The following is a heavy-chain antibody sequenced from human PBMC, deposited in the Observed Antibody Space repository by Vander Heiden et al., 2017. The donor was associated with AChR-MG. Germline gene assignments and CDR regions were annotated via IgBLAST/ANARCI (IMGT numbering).Heavy chain of an antibody. CDR1: GFTFRKYE. CDR2: ISSRGNNL. V-gene: IGHV3-48*03. D-gene: IGHD1-7*01. CDR3: AREDGTTGHFDQ. J-gene: IGHJ4*02. Sequence: EVQLVESGGGLVKPGGSLGLSCGASGFTFRKYEMNWVRQAPGKGLEWISYISSRGNNLYYADSVKGRFTISRDNAKNSLYLQINSLRVEDTAIYYCAREDGTTGHFDQWGQGTLVTVSS.